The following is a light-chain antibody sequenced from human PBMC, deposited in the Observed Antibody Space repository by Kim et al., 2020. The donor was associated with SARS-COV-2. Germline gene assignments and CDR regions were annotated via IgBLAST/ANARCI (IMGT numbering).Light chain of an antibody. CDR2: RNN. J-gene: IGLJ1*01. CDR1: SNNVGNEG. Sequence: QAGLTQPPSVSKGLRQTATLTCTGNSNNVGNEGAGWLQQHPGHPPKLLSDRNNNRPSGISERFSASRSGNTAALTISGLQPEDEADYYCLSWDSSLSVYVFGPGTKVTVL. V-gene: IGLV10-54*04. CDR3: LSWDSSLSVYV.